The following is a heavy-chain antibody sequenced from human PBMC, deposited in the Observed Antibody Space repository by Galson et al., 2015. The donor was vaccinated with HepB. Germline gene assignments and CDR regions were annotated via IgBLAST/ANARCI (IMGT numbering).Heavy chain of an antibody. V-gene: IGHV1-18*01. Sequence: SVKVSCKASSDTFATYALNWVRQAPGQGLEWMGWISADNGYTNYQQKFQGRVTMTTDTSTRTGYLELRSLRSDDTAMYYCARGGMAAIGGPTFDLWGQGTLVTVSS. D-gene: IGHD5-24*01. CDR3: ARGGMAAIGGPTFDL. CDR2: ISADNGYT. J-gene: IGHJ4*02. CDR1: SDTFATYA.